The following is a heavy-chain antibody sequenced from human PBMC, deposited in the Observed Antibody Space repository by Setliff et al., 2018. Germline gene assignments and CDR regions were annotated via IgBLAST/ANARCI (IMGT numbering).Heavy chain of an antibody. CDR2: IYVTEST. Sequence: ASETLSLTCTVSGDSISNYYWNWIRQPAGKGLEWIGRIYVTESTKYNPSLKSRVTLSIDTSKNQFSLKLSSVTAADAALYYCAASRAYTGAVEEWFLPKTFDCWGQGSPVTVSA. CDR3: AASRAYTGAVEEWFLPKTFDC. CDR1: GDSISNYY. V-gene: IGHV4-4*07. J-gene: IGHJ4*02. D-gene: IGHD3-10*01.